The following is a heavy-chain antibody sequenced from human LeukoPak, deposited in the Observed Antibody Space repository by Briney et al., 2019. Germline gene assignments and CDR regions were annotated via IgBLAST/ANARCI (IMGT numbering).Heavy chain of an antibody. D-gene: IGHD4-17*01. J-gene: IGHJ6*03. CDR1: GFTFSSYW. CDR3: ARATTVTASYYYYYYMDV. Sequence: PGGSLRLSCAASGFTFSSYWMHWVRQAPGKGLVWVSRINSDGSSTSYADSVKGRFTISRDNAKNTLYLQMNSLRAEDTAVYYCARATTVTASYYYYYYMDVWGKGTTVTISS. CDR2: INSDGSST. V-gene: IGHV3-74*01.